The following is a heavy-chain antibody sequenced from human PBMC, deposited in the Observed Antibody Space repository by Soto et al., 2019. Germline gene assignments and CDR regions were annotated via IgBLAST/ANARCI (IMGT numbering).Heavy chain of an antibody. D-gene: IGHD4-17*01. CDR2: MNPNTGYT. Sequence: GASVKVSCKASGYTFTSYAMHWVRQAPGQRLEWMGCMNPNTGYTGYAQKFQGRVTMTGDTSISTAYMELSSLTSEDTAVYYCAKDRYYGGAIPTAYYGMDVWGQGTTVTVSS. CDR3: AKDRYYGGAIPTAYYGMDV. CDR1: GYTFTSYA. V-gene: IGHV1-8*02. J-gene: IGHJ6*02.